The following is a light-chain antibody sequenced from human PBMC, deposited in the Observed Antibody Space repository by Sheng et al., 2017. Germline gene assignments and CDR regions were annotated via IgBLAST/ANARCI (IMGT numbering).Light chain of an antibody. CDR2: DAS. CDR1: QSVGVF. Sequence: EVVLTQSPATLSLSPGERATLSCRASQSVGVFLAWYQQKPGQAPRLLIYDASNRATGIPARFSGSGSGTDFTLTIARLEPEDFAVYYCQQYGSSPPYTFGQGTKVDIK. V-gene: IGKV3-20*01. CDR3: QQYGSSPPYT. J-gene: IGKJ2*01.